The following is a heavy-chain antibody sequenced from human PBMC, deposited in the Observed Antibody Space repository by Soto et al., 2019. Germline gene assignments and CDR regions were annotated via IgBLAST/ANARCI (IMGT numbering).Heavy chain of an antibody. Sequence: PSETLSLTCTVSGGYIISYYWSWIRKPPGKGLEWIGYIYYSGSTNYNPSLKSRVTISVDTSKNQFSLKLSSVTAADTAVYYRARAVEIGYYYYYYMDVWGKGTTVTVSS. J-gene: IGHJ6*03. CDR1: GGYIISYY. V-gene: IGHV4-59*01. CDR2: IYYSGST. CDR3: ARAVEIGYYYYYYMDV. D-gene: IGHD3-3*01.